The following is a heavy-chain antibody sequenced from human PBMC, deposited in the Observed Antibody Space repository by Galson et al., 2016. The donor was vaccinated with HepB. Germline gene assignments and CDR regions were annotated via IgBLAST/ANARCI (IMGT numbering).Heavy chain of an antibody. D-gene: IGHD3-3*01. V-gene: IGHV3-33*01. CDR3: ARSYYDFWSGLGY. Sequence: SLRLSCAASGFTFSSFGMHWVRQAPGRGLEWVTFIRYDGSNKYYADSVKGRFTISRDNSKNTLYLQMNSLRAVDTALYYCARSYYDFWSGLGYWGQGTLVTVSS. CDR1: GFTFSSFG. CDR2: IRYDGSNK. J-gene: IGHJ4*02.